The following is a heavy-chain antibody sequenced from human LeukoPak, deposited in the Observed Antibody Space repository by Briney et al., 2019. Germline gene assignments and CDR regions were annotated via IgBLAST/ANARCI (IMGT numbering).Heavy chain of an antibody. D-gene: IGHD6-19*01. J-gene: IGHJ3*01. Sequence: GASVKVSCKASGYTFTTYYIHWVRQAPGQGLEWMGIIHPSGGTTTYAQKFQGRVTLTRDTSASTVHMELSSLRSEDTAIYHCARDTDSSGWQGAFDVWGQGTMVTVSS. CDR1: GYTFTTYY. CDR2: IHPSGGTT. CDR3: ARDTDSSGWQGAFDV. V-gene: IGHV1-46*01.